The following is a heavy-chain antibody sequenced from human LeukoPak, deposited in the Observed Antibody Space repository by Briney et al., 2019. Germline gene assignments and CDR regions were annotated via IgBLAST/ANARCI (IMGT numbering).Heavy chain of an antibody. CDR3: ARDGGSYYDERYYFDY. CDR1: GYTFTSYG. Sequence: ASVKVSCKASGYTFTSYGISWVRQAPGQGLEWMGIINPTGGSTTYAQKFQSRVTMTRDTSTSTVYMELSSLRSEDTAVYYCARDGGSYYDERYYFDYWGQGTLVTVSS. CDR2: INPTGGST. J-gene: IGHJ4*02. V-gene: IGHV1-46*01. D-gene: IGHD1-26*01.